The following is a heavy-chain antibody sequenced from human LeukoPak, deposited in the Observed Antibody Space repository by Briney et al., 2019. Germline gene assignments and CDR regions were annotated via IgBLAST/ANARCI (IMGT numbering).Heavy chain of an antibody. CDR2: ISTDGSSA. J-gene: IGHJ5*02. V-gene: IGHV3-74*01. Sequence: PGGSLRLSCAASGFTFSSYWMHWVRQAPGKGLVWVSRISTDGSSASYADFVKGRFTISRDNSKNTLYLQMNSLRAEDTAVYYCARIGYCSGGSCYGGGFSGFDPWGQGTLVTVSS. CDR1: GFTFSSYW. D-gene: IGHD2-15*01. CDR3: ARIGYCSGGSCYGGGFSGFDP.